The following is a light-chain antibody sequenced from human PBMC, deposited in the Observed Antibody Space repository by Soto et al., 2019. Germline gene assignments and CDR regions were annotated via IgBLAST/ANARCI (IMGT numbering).Light chain of an antibody. Sequence: QSVLSQPASVSGSPGQSITISCTETSSGVGGVKSISWYQQHPGKAPKLIIYDVTHRASGVSDRFSGSKSGDTASLSISGLQAEDEADYFCTSPTPGSLYVFGTGTKLTVL. V-gene: IGLV2-14*03. J-gene: IGLJ1*01. CDR3: TSPTPGSLYV. CDR1: SSGVGGVKS. CDR2: DVT.